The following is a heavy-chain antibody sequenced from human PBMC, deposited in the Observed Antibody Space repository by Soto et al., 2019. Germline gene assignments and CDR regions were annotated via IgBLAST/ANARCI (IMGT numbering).Heavy chain of an antibody. Sequence: EVQLVESGGGLVQPGGSLRLSCAASGFTFSSYWMSWVRQAPGKGLGWVANIKQDGSEKYYVDSVKGRFTISRDNAKNSLYLQMNSLRAEDTAVYYCASEVSSSWYWAFDIWGQGTMVTVSS. D-gene: IGHD6-13*01. J-gene: IGHJ3*02. CDR3: ASEVSSSWYWAFDI. CDR2: IKQDGSEK. V-gene: IGHV3-7*01. CDR1: GFTFSSYW.